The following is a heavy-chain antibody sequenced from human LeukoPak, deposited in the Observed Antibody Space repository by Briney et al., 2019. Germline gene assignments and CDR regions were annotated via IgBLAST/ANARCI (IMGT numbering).Heavy chain of an antibody. J-gene: IGHJ4*02. D-gene: IGHD3-10*01. CDR2: INPSGGST. V-gene: IGHV1-46*01. Sequence: ASVKVSCKASGYIFTNYYMHWVRQAAGQRLEWMGTINPSGGSTTYAQKFQGRVTMTRDTSTSTVYMELSSLRSEDTAVYYCARDHGSAYYRAPRHWGQGTLVTVSS. CDR3: ARDHGSAYYRAPRH. CDR1: GYIFTNYY.